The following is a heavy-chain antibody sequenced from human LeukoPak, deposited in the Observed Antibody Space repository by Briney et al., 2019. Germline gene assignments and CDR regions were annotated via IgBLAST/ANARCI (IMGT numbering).Heavy chain of an antibody. CDR3: ARAPLWARYYFDY. V-gene: IGHV1-3*01. J-gene: IGHJ4*02. CDR1: GYTFTSYA. CDR2: INAGNGNT. Sequence: ASVKVSCKASGYTFTSYAMHWVRQAPGQRLEWMGWINAGNGNTKYSQKFQSRVTITRDTSASTAYMELSSLRSEDTAVYYCARAPLWARYYFDYWGQGTLVTVSS. D-gene: IGHD3-16*01.